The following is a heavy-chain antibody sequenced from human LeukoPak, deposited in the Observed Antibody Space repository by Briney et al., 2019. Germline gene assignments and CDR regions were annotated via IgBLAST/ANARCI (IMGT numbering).Heavy chain of an antibody. D-gene: IGHD3-9*01. Sequence: GGSLRLSCAASGFTFSSYGMSWVRQAPGKGLEWVSAISGSGGSTYYADSVKGRFTISRDNSKNTLYLQMNSLRAEDTAVYYCAKVSDLLYYDILTGYLYFDYWGQGTLVTVSS. CDR2: ISGSGGST. V-gene: IGHV3-23*01. J-gene: IGHJ4*02. CDR1: GFTFSSYG. CDR3: AKVSDLLYYDILTGYLYFDY.